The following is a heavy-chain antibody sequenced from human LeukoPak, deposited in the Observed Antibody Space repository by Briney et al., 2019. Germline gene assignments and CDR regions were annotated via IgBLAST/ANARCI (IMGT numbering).Heavy chain of an antibody. Sequence: SETLSLTRTVSGGSIISSNYYWGWIRQPPGKGLEWIGNIYYSGSTYYNPSLKSRVTISVDTSKNQFSLKLNSVTAADTAVYYCARGPTAMVRNWFDPWGQGTLVTVSS. CDR1: GGSIISSNYY. D-gene: IGHD5-18*01. V-gene: IGHV4-39*01. J-gene: IGHJ5*02. CDR3: ARGPTAMVRNWFDP. CDR2: IYYSGST.